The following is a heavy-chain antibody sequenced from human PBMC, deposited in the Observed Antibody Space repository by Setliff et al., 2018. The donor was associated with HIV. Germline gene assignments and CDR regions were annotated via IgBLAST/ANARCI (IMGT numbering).Heavy chain of an antibody. D-gene: IGHD6-19*01. Sequence: SETLSLTCAVSGYSISSGYYWGWIRQPPGKGLEWIGSIYHSGSTYYNPSLKSRVTISVDTSKNQISLKLSSVTAAGTAVYYCARHPSSYSSGWFYSDYWGQGTLVTVSS. CDR1: GYSISSGYY. CDR3: ARHPSSYSSGWFYSDY. V-gene: IGHV4-38-2*01. CDR2: IYHSGST. J-gene: IGHJ4*02.